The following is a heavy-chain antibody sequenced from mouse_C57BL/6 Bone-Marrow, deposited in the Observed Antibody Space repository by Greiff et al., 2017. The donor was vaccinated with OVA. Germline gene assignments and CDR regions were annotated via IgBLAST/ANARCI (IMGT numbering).Heavy chain of an antibody. Sequence: EVQGVESGGGLVKPGGSLKLSCAASGFTFSSYGMSWVRQTPDKRLEWVATISSGGSYTYYPDSVKGRFTISRDNAKNTLYLQMSSLKSEDTAMYYCARLSIYYGFDYWGQGTTLTVSS. CDR3: ARLSIYYGFDY. CDR1: GFTFSSYG. V-gene: IGHV5-6*01. CDR2: ISSGGSYT. D-gene: IGHD2-1*01. J-gene: IGHJ2*01.